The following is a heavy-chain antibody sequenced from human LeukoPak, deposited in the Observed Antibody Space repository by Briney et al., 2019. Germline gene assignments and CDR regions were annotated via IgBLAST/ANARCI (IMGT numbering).Heavy chain of an antibody. CDR1: GFAFSDAW. D-gene: IGHD6-25*01. CDR2: IRSKTSGGTT. Sequence: GGSLRLSCAASGFAFSDAWMNWVRQAPGKGLEWVGRIRSKTSGGTTDYAAPVKGRFTVSRDDSKNTLYLEMNSLRSEDTAVYYCTTIKTRGYPYYFDYWGQGALVTVSS. V-gene: IGHV3-15*01. CDR3: TTIKTRGYPYYFDY. J-gene: IGHJ4*02.